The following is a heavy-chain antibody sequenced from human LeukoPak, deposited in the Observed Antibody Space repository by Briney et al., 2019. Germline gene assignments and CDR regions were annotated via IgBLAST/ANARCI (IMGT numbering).Heavy chain of an antibody. CDR2: ISGSGGGI. Sequence: GGSLRLSCAASGFTFSSYAMSWVRQAPGKGLEWVSAISGSGGGIYYADSVKGRFTISRDNSKNTLYLQMISLRAEDTALYYCAKNDPSIPATLGYWGQGTLVTVSS. CDR3: AKNDPSIPATLGY. J-gene: IGHJ4*02. V-gene: IGHV3-23*01. D-gene: IGHD2-15*01. CDR1: GFTFSSYA.